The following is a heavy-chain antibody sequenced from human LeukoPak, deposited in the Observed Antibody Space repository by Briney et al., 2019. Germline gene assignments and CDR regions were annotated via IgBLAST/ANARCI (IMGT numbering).Heavy chain of an antibody. CDR1: GFIFSNYA. D-gene: IGHD4-17*01. Sequence: GGSQRLSCTASGFIFSNYAMTWVRQAPGKGLEWVSGISGGGSYTYYADSVKGRFTISRDNSKNTLSLQMNSLRAEDTAVYYCAKDSRGTTTTIYYFDCWGQGTLVTVSS. V-gene: IGHV3-23*01. CDR2: ISGGGSYT. J-gene: IGHJ4*02. CDR3: AKDSRGTTTTIYYFDC.